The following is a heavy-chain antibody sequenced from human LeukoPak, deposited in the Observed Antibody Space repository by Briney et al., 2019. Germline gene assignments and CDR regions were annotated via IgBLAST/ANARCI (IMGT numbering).Heavy chain of an antibody. CDR1: GFTFSSYS. CDR2: ISSSSSTI. V-gene: IGHV3-48*01. D-gene: IGHD4-23*01. CDR3: AKDRDYGGNSGYDY. J-gene: IGHJ4*02. Sequence: GGSLRLSCAASGFTFSSYSMNWVRQAPGKGLEWVSYISSSSSTIYYADSVKGRFTISRDNAKNSLYLQMNSLRAEDTAVYYCAKDRDYGGNSGYDYWGQGTLVTVSS.